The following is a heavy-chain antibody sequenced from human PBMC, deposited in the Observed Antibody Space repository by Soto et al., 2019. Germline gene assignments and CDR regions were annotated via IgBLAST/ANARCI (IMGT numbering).Heavy chain of an antibody. V-gene: IGHV4-4*02. J-gene: IGHJ1*01. CDR3: SRGVLGATFQH. D-gene: IGHD1-26*01. Sequence: QVQLQESGPGLVKPSGTLSLTCAVSGGSLSSSNWWSWVRQPPGKGLEWIGEIYHSGGTNYNPSPKSRVTISIDKCKNKFSLKLSSVTAAHTAVYYCSRGVLGATFQHWGQGTLVTVSS. CDR1: GGSLSSSNW. CDR2: IYHSGGT.